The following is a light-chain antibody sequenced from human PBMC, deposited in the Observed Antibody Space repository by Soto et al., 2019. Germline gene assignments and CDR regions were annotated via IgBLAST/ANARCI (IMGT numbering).Light chain of an antibody. Sequence: DVVLTQSPLSLPVNFGQPASISCRSSKSLVYSDGNTHLSWFHQRPGQSPRRLIYRVSSRDSGVPDRFSGSGSVTDFTLEISRVEAEDVGIYVCTQGTHWPRTFGQGTKVEVK. J-gene: IGKJ1*01. V-gene: IGKV2-30*01. CDR1: KSLVYSDGNTH. CDR3: TQGTHWPRT. CDR2: RVS.